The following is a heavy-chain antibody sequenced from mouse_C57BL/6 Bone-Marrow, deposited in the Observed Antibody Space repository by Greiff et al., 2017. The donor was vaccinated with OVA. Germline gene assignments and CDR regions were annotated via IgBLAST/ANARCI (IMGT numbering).Heavy chain of an antibody. Sequence: VQLQQPVAELVRPGASVKLSCTASGFNIKNTYMPWVKQRPEQGLEWIGRIDPANGNTKYAPKFQGKATITADTSSNTAYLQLSRPTSEDTAIYCCARDYYGSSDAMDYWGQGTSVTVSS. CDR3: ARDYYGSSDAMDY. CDR1: GFNIKNTY. CDR2: IDPANGNT. J-gene: IGHJ4*01. V-gene: IGHV14-3*01. D-gene: IGHD1-1*01.